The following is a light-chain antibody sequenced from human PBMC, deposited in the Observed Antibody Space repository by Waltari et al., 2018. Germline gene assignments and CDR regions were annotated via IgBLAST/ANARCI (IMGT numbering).Light chain of an antibody. Sequence: IVLPQSPGTASLSPGERVTLSCRASQSVGSSSLAWYQQKPGQAPRLVISRASRRATGIPDRFSGSESGTDFSLTSSRLGPEDYAVYYCQQHGTLPGTFGQGTKVEIK. V-gene: IGKV3-20*01. CDR3: QQHGTLPGT. CDR2: RAS. CDR1: QSVGSSS. J-gene: IGKJ1*01.